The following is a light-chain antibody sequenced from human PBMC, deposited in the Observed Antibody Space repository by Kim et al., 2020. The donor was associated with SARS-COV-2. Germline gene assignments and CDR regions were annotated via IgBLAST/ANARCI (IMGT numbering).Light chain of an antibody. J-gene: IGLJ2*01. V-gene: IGLV2-8*01. CDR3: TSYGGSNNLV. CDR2: EVN. CDR1: SSAVGGQKY. Sequence: GQSVTISRTGTSSAVGGQKYVSWYQQQPGKAPKLMIYEVNRRPSGVPDRFSGSKSGNTASLTVSRLQAEDEADYYCTSYGGSNNLVIGGGTKLTVL.